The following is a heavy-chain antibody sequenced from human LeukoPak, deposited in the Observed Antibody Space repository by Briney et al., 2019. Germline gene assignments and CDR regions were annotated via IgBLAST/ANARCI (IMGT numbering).Heavy chain of an antibody. V-gene: IGHV3-21*04. CDR1: GFTFSSYS. Sequence: GGSLRLSCAASGFTFSSYSMNWVRQAPGKGLEWVSSISSSSSYIYYADSVKGRFTIPRDNAKNSLYLQMNSLRAEDTALYYCARGGDLSSSWEDPFDYWGQGTLVTVSS. J-gene: IGHJ4*02. CDR2: ISSSSSYI. D-gene: IGHD6-13*01. CDR3: ARGGDLSSSWEDPFDY.